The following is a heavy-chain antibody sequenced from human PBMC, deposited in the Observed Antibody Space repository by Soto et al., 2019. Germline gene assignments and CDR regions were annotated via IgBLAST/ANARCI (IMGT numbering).Heavy chain of an antibody. J-gene: IGHJ3*02. D-gene: IGHD1-1*01. Sequence: PGESLKISCKGSGYSFTSYWIGWVRQMPGKGLEWMGIIYPGDSDTRYSPSFQGQVTISADKSISTAYLQWSSLKASDTAMYYCARLPKYYWNYYPPDAFAISGQRTMVPVSS. V-gene: IGHV5-51*01. CDR1: GYSFTSYW. CDR2: IYPGDSDT. CDR3: ARLPKYYWNYYPPDAFAI.